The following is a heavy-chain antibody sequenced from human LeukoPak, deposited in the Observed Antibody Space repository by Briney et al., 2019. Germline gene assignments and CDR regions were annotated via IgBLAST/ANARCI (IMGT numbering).Heavy chain of an antibody. CDR2: INPSGGST. CDR1: GYTFTSYY. V-gene: IGHV1-46*01. D-gene: IGHD4-23*01. J-gene: IGHJ4*02. Sequence: GASVKVSCKASGYTFTSYYMHWVRQAPGQGLEWMGIINPSGGSTSYAQKFQGRVTMTRDMSTSTVYMELSSLRSEDTAVYYCARDSAHLPYGGNPNFDYWGQGTLVTVSS. CDR3: ARDSAHLPYGGNPNFDY.